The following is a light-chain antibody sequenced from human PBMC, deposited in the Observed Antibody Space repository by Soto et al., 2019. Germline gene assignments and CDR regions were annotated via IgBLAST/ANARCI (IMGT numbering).Light chain of an antibody. CDR2: AAY. J-gene: IGKJ5*01. CDR3: KQSYSTPFA. V-gene: IGKV1-39*01. Sequence: IHMAPSPSSPSASVEDRVTITCPASQSISSYLNWYQQKPGKAPKLLIYAAYSLQSGVQSRFSGSGSGTDFTLTIRSLQPEDFATYYCKQSYSTPFAFGQGTRLEIK. CDR1: QSISSY.